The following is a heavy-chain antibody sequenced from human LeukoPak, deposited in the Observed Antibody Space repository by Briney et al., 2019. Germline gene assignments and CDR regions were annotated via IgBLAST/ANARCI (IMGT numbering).Heavy chain of an antibody. V-gene: IGHV1-2*02. CDR3: ARAICGGGGGYYYVDY. Sequence: ASVKVSCKASGYTFTETYIHWLRQAPGQGLEWMGWLNANSGGTRSAQNFQGRVTMTRDTSISTAYMEMSSLRSDDTAVYYCARAICGGGGGYYYVDYCGQGTLVTVSS. CDR1: GYTFTETY. CDR2: LNANSGGT. D-gene: IGHD2-15*01. J-gene: IGHJ4*02.